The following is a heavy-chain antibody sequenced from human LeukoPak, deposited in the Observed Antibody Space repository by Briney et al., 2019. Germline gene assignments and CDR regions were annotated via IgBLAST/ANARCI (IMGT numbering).Heavy chain of an antibody. Sequence: SVKLSCKASGYTFTSYGISWVRQPPRQGLEWMGSISAYNGNTNYAQKLQGRVTMNTDTSTNTAYMEVRSVSYDDTPVYFCARLRLVVVRAAIDHWGQGTMVTVSS. CDR2: ISAYNGNT. J-gene: IGHJ5*02. V-gene: IGHV1-18*01. CDR1: GYTFTSYG. D-gene: IGHD2-2*01. CDR3: ARLRLVVVRAAIDH.